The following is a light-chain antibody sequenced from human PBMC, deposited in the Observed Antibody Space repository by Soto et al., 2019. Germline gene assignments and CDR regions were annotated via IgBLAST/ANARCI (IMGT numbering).Light chain of an antibody. Sequence: EIVMTQSPATLSVSPGERATLSCRANQSVSSNLAWYQQKPGQAPRLLIYGASTRATGIPARFSGSGSGTEFTLTISSLQSEDFAVYYCQQYNNWPPLFGQGTKLEIK. J-gene: IGKJ2*01. CDR1: QSVSSN. CDR3: QQYNNWPPL. CDR2: GAS. V-gene: IGKV3-15*01.